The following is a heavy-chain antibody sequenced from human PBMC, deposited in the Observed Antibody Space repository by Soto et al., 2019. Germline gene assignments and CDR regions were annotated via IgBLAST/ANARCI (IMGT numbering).Heavy chain of an antibody. CDR2: INGDGSST. CDR1: GFIFSSYW. V-gene: IGHV3-74*01. D-gene: IGHD6-6*01. CDR3: ARGHPGAIAPRRFDS. Sequence: HPGGSLRLSCAASGFIFSSYWMHWVRQAPGKGLVWVSRINGDGSSTTYADSVKGRFTISRDNAKNTLYLQMNSLRAEDTAVYYCARGHPGAIAPRRFDSWSQGTLVTVSS. J-gene: IGHJ4*02.